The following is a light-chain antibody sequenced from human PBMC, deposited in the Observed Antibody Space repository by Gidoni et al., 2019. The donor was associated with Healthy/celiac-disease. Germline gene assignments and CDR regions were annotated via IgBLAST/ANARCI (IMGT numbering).Light chain of an antibody. CDR3: QVWDSSSDHWV. CDR1: NIGSKS. CDR2: DDS. Sequence: SYVLPQPPSVSVAPGQTARITWWGNNIGSKSVHWYQQKPGQAPVLVVYDDSDRPSGIPERFSGSNSGNTATLTISRVEAGDEADYYCQVWDSSSDHWVFGGGTKLTGL. J-gene: IGLJ3*02. V-gene: IGLV3-21*02.